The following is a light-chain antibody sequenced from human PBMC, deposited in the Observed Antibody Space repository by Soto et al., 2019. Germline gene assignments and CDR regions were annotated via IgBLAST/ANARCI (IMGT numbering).Light chain of an antibody. CDR2: EIN. V-gene: IGLV2-8*01. CDR1: SSDVGAYID. Sequence: QSALTQPPSASGSPGQSVAISCTGTSSDVGAYIDVSWYQEHPGQAPKLVIYEINKRPSGVPDRFSGSKSGNTASLTVSGLQVEDEADYYCSIYAGGNSVIFGGGTKLTVL. J-gene: IGLJ2*01. CDR3: SIYAGGNSVI.